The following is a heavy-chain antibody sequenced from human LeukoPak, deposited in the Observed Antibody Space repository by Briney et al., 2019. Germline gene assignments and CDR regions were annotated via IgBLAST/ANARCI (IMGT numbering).Heavy chain of an antibody. V-gene: IGHV5-51*01. D-gene: IGHD3-22*01. CDR1: GYSFTSYW. Sequence: GESLKISCKGSGYSFTSYWIGWVRQMPGKGLEWMGIIYPGDSDTRYSPSFQGQVTISADKSISTAYLQWSSLKASDTAMYYCARHLPLTYYYDSSGHSEYYFDYWGQGTLVTVSS. J-gene: IGHJ4*02. CDR3: ARHLPLTYYYDSSGHSEYYFDY. CDR2: IYPGDSDT.